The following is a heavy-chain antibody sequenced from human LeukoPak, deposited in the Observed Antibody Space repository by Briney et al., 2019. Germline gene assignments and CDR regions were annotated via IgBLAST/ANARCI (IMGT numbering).Heavy chain of an antibody. V-gene: IGHV6-1*01. CDR1: GDSVSCDTSA. CDR3: ARDQWALNS. CDR2: TYYRSKWYH. Sequence: PSQTLSPTCAISGDSVSCDTSAWNWIRQSPSRGLEWLGRTYYRSKWYHEYADSVRSRINIYPDTSKNHFSLQLISVTPEDTALYYCARDQWALNSWGQGTLVTVSS. J-gene: IGHJ4*02. D-gene: IGHD1-26*01.